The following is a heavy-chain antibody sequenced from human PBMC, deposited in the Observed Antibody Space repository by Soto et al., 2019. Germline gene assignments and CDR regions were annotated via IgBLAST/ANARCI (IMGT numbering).Heavy chain of an antibody. CDR3: ASSYGSGYRAFHY. Sequence: QVQLVQSGAEVKRPGSSVKVSCKASGDTFTFYSINWVRQAPGLGLEWMGRINPILSMSNYAQRFQGRVTMTADKSTSTACMELSGLRSEDTATYYCASSYGSGYRAFHYWGQGALVTVSS. CDR2: INPILSMS. CDR1: GDTFTFYS. J-gene: IGHJ4*02. V-gene: IGHV1-69*02. D-gene: IGHD3-10*01.